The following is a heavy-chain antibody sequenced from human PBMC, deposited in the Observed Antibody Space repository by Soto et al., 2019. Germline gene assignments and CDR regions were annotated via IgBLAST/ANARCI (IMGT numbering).Heavy chain of an antibody. Sequence: EVQLLESGGGLIQPGGSLRLSCAASGFTVTTYAMSWVRQAPGKALEWVSAISGSGGNTYYADSVKGRFNISRDNSKNTVHLQMNSLRVDDTAVYYCAKDFGEHWLPDYWGQGTLVTVSS. J-gene: IGHJ4*02. D-gene: IGHD3-10*01. CDR1: GFTVTTYA. V-gene: IGHV3-23*01. CDR3: AKDFGEHWLPDY. CDR2: ISGSGGNT.